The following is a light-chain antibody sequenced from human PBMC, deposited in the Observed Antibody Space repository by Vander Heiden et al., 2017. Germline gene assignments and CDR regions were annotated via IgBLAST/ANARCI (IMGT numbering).Light chain of an antibody. V-gene: IGKV3-20*01. CDR3: QQYAGIPWT. CDR2: DIS. J-gene: IGKJ1*01. Sequence: EIVLTQSPGTLSFSPGEMATLSCRASQSVRRPCLAWYQQKPGQAPKLLMYDISSRATGTQDRFSGSGSGTDFTLTISGLEPEDSAVYYCQQYAGIPWTFGQGTKVELK. CDR1: QSVRRPC.